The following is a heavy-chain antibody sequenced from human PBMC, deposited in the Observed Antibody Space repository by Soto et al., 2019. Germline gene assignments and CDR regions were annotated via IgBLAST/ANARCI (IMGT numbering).Heavy chain of an antibody. CDR2: ISAYNGNT. Sequence: QVQLVQSGAEVKKPGASVKVSCKASGYTFTSYGISWVRQAPGQGLEWMGWISAYNGNTNYAQKLQGRVTMTTDTATSTAYMELRSLRSDDTTVYYWATAYSYGHGKNYYYYYMDVWGKGTTVTVSS. J-gene: IGHJ6*03. V-gene: IGHV1-18*01. CDR3: ATAYSYGHGKNYYYYYMDV. D-gene: IGHD5-18*01. CDR1: GYTFTSYG.